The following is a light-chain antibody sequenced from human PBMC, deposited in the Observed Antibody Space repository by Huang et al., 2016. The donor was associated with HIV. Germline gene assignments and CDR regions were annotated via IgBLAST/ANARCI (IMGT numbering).Light chain of an antibody. Sequence: IQLTQSPSSLSASVGDRVTITCRANQAIGTYLAWYQQKPGKTPELRLNSSSTLRSGVPSRFSGSGSGKDFTHTITSLQPEDFASYSCQHLYTFGGGTKVEIK. J-gene: IGKJ4*01. CDR3: QHLYT. CDR2: SSS. CDR1: QAIGTY. V-gene: IGKV1-9*01.